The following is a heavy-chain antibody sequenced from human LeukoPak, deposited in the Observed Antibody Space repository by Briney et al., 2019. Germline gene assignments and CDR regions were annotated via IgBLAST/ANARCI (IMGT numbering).Heavy chain of an antibody. J-gene: IGHJ4*02. Sequence: KTSETLSLTCAVYGGSFSGYYWSWIRQPPGKGLEWIGEINHSGSTNYNPSLKSRVTISVDTSKNQFSLKLSSVTAADTAVYYCARRRRYGYSYGNFDYWGQGTLVTVSS. V-gene: IGHV4-34*01. CDR1: GGSFSGYY. D-gene: IGHD5-18*01. CDR2: INHSGST. CDR3: ARRRRYGYSYGNFDY.